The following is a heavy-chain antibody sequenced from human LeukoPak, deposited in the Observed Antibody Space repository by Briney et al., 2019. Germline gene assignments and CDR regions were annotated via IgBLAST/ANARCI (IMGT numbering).Heavy chain of an antibody. CDR1: GGTFSSYA. CDR3: ARGRGLEMATPPRY. V-gene: IGHV1-69*13. J-gene: IGHJ4*02. Sequence: GASVKVSCKASGGTFSSYAISWVRQAPGQGLEWMGGIIPIFGTANYAQKFQGRVTITADESTSTAYMELSSLRSEDTAVYYCARGRGLEMATPPRYWGQGTLVTVSS. D-gene: IGHD5-24*01. CDR2: IIPIFGTA.